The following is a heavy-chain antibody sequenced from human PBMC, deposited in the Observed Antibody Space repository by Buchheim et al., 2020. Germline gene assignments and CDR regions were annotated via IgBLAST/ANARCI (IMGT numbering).Heavy chain of an antibody. V-gene: IGHV4-30-2*01. CDR2: IYHSGST. CDR1: GGSISSGGYS. J-gene: IGHJ6*02. CDR3: ARVGLEWPLREDYGMDV. D-gene: IGHD3-3*01. Sequence: QLQLQESGSGLVKPSQTLSLTCAVSGGSISSGGYSWSWIRQPPGKGLEWIGYIYHSGSTYYNPSLKSRVTISVDRSENQFALKLSSVTAADTAVYYCARVGLEWPLREDYGMDVWGQGTT.